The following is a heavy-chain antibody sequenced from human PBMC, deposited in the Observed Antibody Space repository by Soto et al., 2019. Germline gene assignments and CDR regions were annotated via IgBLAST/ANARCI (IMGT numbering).Heavy chain of an antibody. CDR2: ISGSGGFT. J-gene: IGHJ4*02. Sequence: EVQLLESGGGLVQPGGSLRLSCAASGFTFSSYAMNWVRQAPGKGLEWVSVISGSGGFTYYADSVKGRLTISRDNSKNTLYLQLTSLRAEDTAVYYRAKEVPGNFDYWGQGTLVTVSS. V-gene: IGHV3-23*01. CDR3: AKEVPGNFDY. CDR1: GFTFSSYA.